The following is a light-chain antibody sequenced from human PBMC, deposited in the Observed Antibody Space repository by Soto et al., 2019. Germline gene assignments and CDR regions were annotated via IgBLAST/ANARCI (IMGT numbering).Light chain of an antibody. CDR1: QSVSSD. J-gene: IGKJ5*01. CDR2: DAS. CDR3: QQYNNWPPIT. V-gene: IGKV3-15*01. Sequence: EIVMTQSPVTLSVSPGERATLSCRASQSVSSDLAWYHQKPGQAPRLLIYDASTRATGIPARFTGSGSGTEFTLTISSLQSEDFAVYYCQQYNNWPPITFGQGTRLEIK.